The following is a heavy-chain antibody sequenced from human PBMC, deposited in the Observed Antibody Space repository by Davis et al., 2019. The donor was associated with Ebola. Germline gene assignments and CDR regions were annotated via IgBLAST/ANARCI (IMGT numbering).Heavy chain of an antibody. CDR2: IAHDGINK. J-gene: IGHJ6*04. D-gene: IGHD1-26*01. CDR3: ARDLGSV. V-gene: IGHV3-30-3*01. Sequence: GESLKISCAASGFTFSSFAMHWVRQSPAKGLEWLAVIAHDGINKYCADSVKGRSTISRDNSRNTLYLQMNSLRAEDTAVYYCARDLGSVWGKGTTVIVSS. CDR1: GFTFSSFA.